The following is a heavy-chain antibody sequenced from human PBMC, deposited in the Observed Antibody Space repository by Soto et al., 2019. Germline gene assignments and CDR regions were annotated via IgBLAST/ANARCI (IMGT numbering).Heavy chain of an antibody. J-gene: IGHJ4*02. Sequence: QVQLVESGGGVVQPGRSLRLSCAASGFTFSSYGMHWVRQAPGKGLEWVAVIWYDGSNKYYADSVKGRFTISRDNSKNTLYLQMNSLRAEDTAVYYCARAPPYCGGDCYSPADYWGQGTLDTVFS. D-gene: IGHD2-21*02. V-gene: IGHV3-33*01. CDR2: IWYDGSNK. CDR1: GFTFSSYG. CDR3: ARAPPYCGGDCYSPADY.